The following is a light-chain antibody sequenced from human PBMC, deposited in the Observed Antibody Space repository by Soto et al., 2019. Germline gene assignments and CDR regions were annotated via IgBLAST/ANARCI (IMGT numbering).Light chain of an antibody. Sequence: QSVLTQPTSVSAAPGQKVTISCSGSSSKIGNNYVFWYQQLPGTAPKLLIYDNDKRPSGIPDRFSGSKSGTSATLGITGLQTGDEADYYCATWDRSLSVGVFGGGTKLTVL. CDR3: ATWDRSLSVGV. CDR1: SSKIGNNY. CDR2: DND. J-gene: IGLJ2*01. V-gene: IGLV1-51*01.